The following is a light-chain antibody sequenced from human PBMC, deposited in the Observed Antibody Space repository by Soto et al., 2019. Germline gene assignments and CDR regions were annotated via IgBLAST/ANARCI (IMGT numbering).Light chain of an antibody. CDR1: SSNIGSNT. CDR2: FNI. CDR3: AAWDDSLNGYV. J-gene: IGLJ1*01. Sequence: QSVLSQPPSASGTPGRRVTISCSGSSSNIGSNTVSLYQQFPGTAPKLLIYFNIQRPSGVPDRFSGSKSGTSASLAISGLQSEDEADYYCAAWDDSLNGYVFGTGTKVTVL. V-gene: IGLV1-44*01.